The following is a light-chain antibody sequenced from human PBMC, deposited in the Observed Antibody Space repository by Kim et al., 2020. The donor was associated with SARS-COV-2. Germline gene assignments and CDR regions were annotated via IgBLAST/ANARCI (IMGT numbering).Light chain of an antibody. Sequence: QAAVTQPPSTSGTPGQRVTISCSGTKSNIGTNFVWWYKQLPGTAPELLIHADNQRSSGVPDRFSASKSDTSASLAISGLQADDEADYFCASWDSSLNGVLFGGGTQLTVL. J-gene: IGLJ2*01. V-gene: IGLV1-44*01. CDR3: ASWDSSLNGVL. CDR1: KSNIGTNF. CDR2: ADN.